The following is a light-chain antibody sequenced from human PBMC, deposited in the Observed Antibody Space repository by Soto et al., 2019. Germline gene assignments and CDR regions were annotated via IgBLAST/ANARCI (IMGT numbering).Light chain of an antibody. CDR1: SSDVGGYKY. CDR3: TSHTSSSTVV. V-gene: IGLV2-14*01. Sequence: QSALTQPASVSGSPGQSITISCTGTSSDVGGYKYVPWYQQHPGKAPKLMIYEVSNRPSGVSNRFSGSKSGNTASLTISGLQAEDEADYYCTSHTSSSTVVFGGGTKLTVL. J-gene: IGLJ2*01. CDR2: EVS.